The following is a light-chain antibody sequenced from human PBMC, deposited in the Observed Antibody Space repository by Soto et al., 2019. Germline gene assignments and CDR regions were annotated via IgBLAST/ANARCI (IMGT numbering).Light chain of an antibody. CDR2: ATS. Sequence: EIVLTQPPGTLSLSPGERATLSCRASQSVSTSYLAWYQQKPGQAPRLLIHATSTRATGIPDRFSGSGSGTDFTLTISRLEPEDFAVYYCQQYGNSLYTFGQGTNLEIK. CDR3: QQYGNSLYT. J-gene: IGKJ2*01. V-gene: IGKV3-20*01. CDR1: QSVSTSY.